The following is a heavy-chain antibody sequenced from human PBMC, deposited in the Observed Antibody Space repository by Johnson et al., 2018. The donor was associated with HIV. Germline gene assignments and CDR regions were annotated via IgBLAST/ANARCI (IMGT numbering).Heavy chain of an antibody. J-gene: IGHJ3*02. CDR3: ARDAPRIDAFDI. CDR1: GFTFDDYG. CDR2: INWNGGST. Sequence: MLLVESGGGVVRPGGSLRLSCAASGFTFDDYGMSWVRQAPWKGLEWVSGINWNGGSTGYADSVKGRFTISRDNAKNSLHLQMNSLRAEDTALYYCARDAPRIDAFDIWGQGTMVTVSS. V-gene: IGHV3-20*04.